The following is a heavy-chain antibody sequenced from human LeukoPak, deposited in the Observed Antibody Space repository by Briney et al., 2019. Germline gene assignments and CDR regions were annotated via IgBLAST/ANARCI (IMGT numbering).Heavy chain of an antibody. D-gene: IGHD3-10*01. CDR1: GYTFTSYG. V-gene: IGHV1-18*01. J-gene: IGHJ4*02. Sequence: ASVKVSCKASGYTFTSYGISWVRQAPGQGLKWMGWISAYNGNTNYAQKLQGRVTMTTDTSTSTAYMELRSLRSDDTAVYYCARDFMVRGVIFTPTLDYWGQGTLVTVSS. CDR2: ISAYNGNT. CDR3: ARDFMVRGVIFTPTLDY.